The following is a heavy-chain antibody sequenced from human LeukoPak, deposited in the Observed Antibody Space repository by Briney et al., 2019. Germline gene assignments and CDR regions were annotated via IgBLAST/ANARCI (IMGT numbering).Heavy chain of an antibody. Sequence: GGSLRLSCAASGFTVHSNYMSWVRQAPGKGLEWVAVIDRSGVTHYADSVKGRFTISRDNSKNTLYLQMNSLRAEDTAVYYCARGSQKWEPISFPSSFDYWGQGTLVTVSS. CDR3: ARGSQKWEPISFPSSFDY. CDR2: IDRSGVT. CDR1: GFTVHSNY. D-gene: IGHD1-26*01. J-gene: IGHJ4*02. V-gene: IGHV3-66*03.